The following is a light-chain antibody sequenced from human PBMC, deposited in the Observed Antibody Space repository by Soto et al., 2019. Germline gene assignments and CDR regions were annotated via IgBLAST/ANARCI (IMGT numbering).Light chain of an antibody. CDR1: SSDVGGSNY. CDR2: DVS. CDR3: GSYSSSSTLYV. J-gene: IGLJ1*01. Sequence: ALTQPASVSGSPGQSITISCTGTSSDVGGSNYVSWYQQHPGKAPKLMIYDVSNRPSGVSNRFSGSKSGNTASLTISGLQAEDEADYYCGSYSSSSTLYVFGTGTKLTVL. V-gene: IGLV2-14*03.